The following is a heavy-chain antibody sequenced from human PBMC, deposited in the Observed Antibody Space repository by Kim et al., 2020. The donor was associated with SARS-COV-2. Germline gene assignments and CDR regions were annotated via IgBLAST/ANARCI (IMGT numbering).Heavy chain of an antibody. Sequence: GGSLRLSCAASGFTFSSYGMHWVRQAPGKGLEWVAVIWYDGSNKYYADSVKGRFTISRDNSKNTLYLQMNSLRAEDTAVYYCAKAETYGSGSLWGWGQGTLVTVSS. V-gene: IGHV3-33*06. CDR3: AKAETYGSGSLWG. CDR2: IWYDGSNK. J-gene: IGHJ4*02. D-gene: IGHD3-10*01. CDR1: GFTFSSYG.